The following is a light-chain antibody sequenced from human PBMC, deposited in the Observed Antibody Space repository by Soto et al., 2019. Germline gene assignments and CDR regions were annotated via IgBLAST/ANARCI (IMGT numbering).Light chain of an antibody. J-gene: IGKJ1*01. V-gene: IGKV3-11*01. CDR1: QSVSSC. Sequence: EIVLRQSPATLSLSPGERATLFCRASQSVSSCLAWYQQKPGQAPRLLIYDASNRATGIPARFSGSASGTDVTLTNSSQEPEDFAVYYCKQRSNWPRTFGQGTKVEI. CDR2: DAS. CDR3: KQRSNWPRT.